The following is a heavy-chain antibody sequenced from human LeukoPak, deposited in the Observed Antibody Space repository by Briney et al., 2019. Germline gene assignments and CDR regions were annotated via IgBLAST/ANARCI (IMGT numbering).Heavy chain of an antibody. V-gene: IGHV1-69*13. D-gene: IGHD3-10*01. J-gene: IGHJ6*02. CDR1: GGTFSSYA. CDR2: IIPIFGTA. Sequence: ASVKVSCKASGGTFSSYAISWVRQAPGQGLEWMGGIIPIFGTANYAQKFQGRVTITADESTSTAYMELSSLRSEDTAVYYCARKAAWFGESYYYYGMDVWGQGTTVTVSS. CDR3: ARKAAWFGESYYYYGMDV.